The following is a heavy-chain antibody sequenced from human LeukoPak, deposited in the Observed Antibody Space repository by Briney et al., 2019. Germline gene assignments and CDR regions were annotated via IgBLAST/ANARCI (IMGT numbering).Heavy chain of an antibody. Sequence: GGSLRLSCAASGFIFSDYYMNWIRQAPGKGLEWVSYISGSSSNTIYYADSVKGRFTISRDNSNNTLYVEMTSLRAEDTAVYFCAKGRSGSASWALQIFDNWGQGTLITVSS. J-gene: IGHJ4*02. CDR3: AKGRSGSASWALQIFDN. CDR1: GFIFSDYY. CDR2: ISGSSSNTI. D-gene: IGHD2-2*01. V-gene: IGHV3-11*01.